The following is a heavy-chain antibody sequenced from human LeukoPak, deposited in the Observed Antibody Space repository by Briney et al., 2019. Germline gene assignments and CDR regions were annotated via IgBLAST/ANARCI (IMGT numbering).Heavy chain of an antibody. V-gene: IGHV3-33*01. Sequence: PGGSLRLSCAASGFTFSSYGMQWVRQAPGEGLEWVADIWYDGSNKYYADSVKGQFTISRDNSKNTLYLQMNSLRAEDTAVYYCARDFTRGPRADYYYGMDVWGQGTTVTVSS. CDR3: ARDFTRGPRADYYYGMDV. CDR2: IWYDGSNK. D-gene: IGHD5-12*01. J-gene: IGHJ6*02. CDR1: GFTFSSYG.